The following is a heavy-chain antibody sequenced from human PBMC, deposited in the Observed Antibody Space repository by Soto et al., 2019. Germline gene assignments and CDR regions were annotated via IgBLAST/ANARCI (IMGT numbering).Heavy chain of an antibody. CDR2: IYYSGST. D-gene: IGHD1-26*01. CDR3: ARAREWEPIDY. CDR1: GGSVSSGSYY. J-gene: IGHJ4*02. Sequence: SETLSLTCTVSGGSVSSGSYYWSWIRQPPGKGLEWIGYIYYSGSTNYNPSLKSRVTISVDTSKNQFSLKLSSVTAADTAVYYCARAREWEPIDYWAQGTLVTVSS. V-gene: IGHV4-61*01.